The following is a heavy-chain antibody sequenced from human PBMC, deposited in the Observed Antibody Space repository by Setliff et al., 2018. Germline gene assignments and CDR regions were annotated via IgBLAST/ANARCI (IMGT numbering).Heavy chain of an antibody. CDR2: IRHDESDI. D-gene: IGHD2-15*01. CDR3: ARHTPGYYYMDV. V-gene: IGHV3-30*02. Sequence: GGSLRLSCAASGFTFRGFAMHWVRQAPGKGLEWVAFIRHDESDIYYTNSVKGRFTVSRDNSKNTLYLQMNILRAGDTAVYYCARHTPGYYYMDVWGKGTTVTVSS. CDR1: GFTFRGFA. J-gene: IGHJ6*03.